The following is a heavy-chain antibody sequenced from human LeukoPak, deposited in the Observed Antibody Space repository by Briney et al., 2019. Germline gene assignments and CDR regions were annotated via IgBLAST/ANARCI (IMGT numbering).Heavy chain of an antibody. V-gene: IGHV3-30*02. J-gene: IGHJ4*02. Sequence: GGSLRLSCAASGFTFRNYGMHWVRQAPGKGLEWVAFIRYDGSNKYYADSVKGRFTISRDNSKNTLFLQMNSLRVEDTGIYYCAKVGADRALRYSDWSIWQWGQGTLVTVSS. D-gene: IGHD3-9*01. CDR3: AKVGADRALRYSDWSIWQ. CDR1: GFTFRNYG. CDR2: IRYDGSNK.